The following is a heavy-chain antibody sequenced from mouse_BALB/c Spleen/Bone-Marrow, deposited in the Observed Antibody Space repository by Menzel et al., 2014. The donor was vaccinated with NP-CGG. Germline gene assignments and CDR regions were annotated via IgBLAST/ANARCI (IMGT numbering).Heavy chain of an antibody. CDR3: VRSRLRDWYFDV. Sequence: QVQLQQSGVELVKPGASVKLSCKASDNTFTSYDINWVRRRPEQGLEWIGWIFPGDSTTKYNEKFKGKATLSTDKSSSTVHMQLSRLTSEDSAVYFCVRSRLRDWYFDVWGAGTTVTISS. J-gene: IGHJ1*01. D-gene: IGHD1-2*01. CDR1: DNTFTSYD. V-gene: IGHV1S56*01. CDR2: IFPGDSTT.